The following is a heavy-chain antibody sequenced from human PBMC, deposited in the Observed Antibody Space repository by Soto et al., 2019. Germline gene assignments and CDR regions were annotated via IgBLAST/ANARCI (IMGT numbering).Heavy chain of an antibody. J-gene: IGHJ6*02. D-gene: IGHD3-10*01. Sequence: SETLSLTCTVSGGSISSGDYYWSWIRQPPGKGLEWIGYIYYSGSTYYNPSLKSRVTISVDTSKNQFSLKLSSVTATDTAVYYCARDARDYYGSGGYYYGMDVWGQGTTVTVSS. CDR2: IYYSGST. CDR1: GGSISSGDYY. V-gene: IGHV4-30-4*01. CDR3: ARDARDYYGSGGYYYGMDV.